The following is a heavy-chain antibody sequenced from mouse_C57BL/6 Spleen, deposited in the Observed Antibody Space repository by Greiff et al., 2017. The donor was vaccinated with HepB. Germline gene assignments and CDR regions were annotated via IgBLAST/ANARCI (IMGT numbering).Heavy chain of an antibody. CDR1: GYTFTSYW. D-gene: IGHD1-1*01. CDR3: ARDYGSFDY. CDR2: IDPSDSYT. Sequence: QVQLQQPGAELVRPGTSVKLSCKASGYTFTSYWMHWVKQRPGQGLEWIGVIDPSDSYTNYNQKFKGKATLTVDTSSSTAYMQLSSLTSEDSAVYYCARDYGSFDYWGQGTTLTVSS. V-gene: IGHV1-59*01. J-gene: IGHJ2*01.